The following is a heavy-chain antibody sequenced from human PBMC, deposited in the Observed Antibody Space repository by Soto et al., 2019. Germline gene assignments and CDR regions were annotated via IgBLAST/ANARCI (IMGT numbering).Heavy chain of an antibody. D-gene: IGHD2-15*01. J-gene: IGHJ4*02. CDR3: ARDSSSVAPFDF. CDR2: ISSDGSNK. Sequence: GGSLRLSCAASGFTFSSYAMHWVRQAPGEGLEWVAVISSDGSNKIYADSLKGRFTFSRDNPKKTLHLQMNSLRPEDTAVYYCARDSSSVAPFDFWGQGILVTVSS. V-gene: IGHV3-30-3*01. CDR1: GFTFSSYA.